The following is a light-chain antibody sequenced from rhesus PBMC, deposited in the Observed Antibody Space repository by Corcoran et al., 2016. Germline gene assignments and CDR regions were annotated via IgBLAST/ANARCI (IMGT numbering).Light chain of an antibody. J-gene: IGKJ2*01. CDR1: ENVYKF. V-gene: IGKV1-74*01. CDR2: KAS. CDR3: QHNYGTPYS. Sequence: DIQMTQSPSSLSASVRDKVTITCRTSENVYKFLNWYQQKPGKAPKVLIYKASTLQSGVPSRFSGSGSGTDYTFTINSLQSEDVATYYCQHNYGTPYSFGQGTKVEIK.